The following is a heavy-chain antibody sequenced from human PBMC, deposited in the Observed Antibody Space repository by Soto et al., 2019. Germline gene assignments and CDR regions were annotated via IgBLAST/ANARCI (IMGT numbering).Heavy chain of an antibody. CDR1: GGSISSGGYS. Sequence: ASETLSLTCAVSGGSISSGGYSWSWIRQPPGKGLEWIGYIYHSGSTYYNPSLKSRVTISVDRSKNQFSLKLSSVTAADTAVYYCARTLHSSWYYYCGMDVWGQGTTVTVSS. D-gene: IGHD6-13*01. CDR2: IYHSGST. J-gene: IGHJ6*02. CDR3: ARTLHSSWYYYCGMDV. V-gene: IGHV4-30-2*01.